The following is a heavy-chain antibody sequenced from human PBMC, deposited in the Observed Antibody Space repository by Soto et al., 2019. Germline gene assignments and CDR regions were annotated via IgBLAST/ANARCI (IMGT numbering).Heavy chain of an antibody. V-gene: IGHV3-30*04. D-gene: IGHD3-22*01. CDR1: GFTFSSYA. J-gene: IGHJ4*02. CDR3: AKNPGYYYDSTGYHFDY. Sequence: PGGSLRLSCAASGFTFSSYAMHWVRQAPGKGLEWVAVITYVGVTTYYADSVKGLFTISRDNSKNTLYLQMNILRAEDTAVYYCAKNPGYYYDSTGYHFDYWGQGTLVTVSS. CDR2: ITYVGVTT.